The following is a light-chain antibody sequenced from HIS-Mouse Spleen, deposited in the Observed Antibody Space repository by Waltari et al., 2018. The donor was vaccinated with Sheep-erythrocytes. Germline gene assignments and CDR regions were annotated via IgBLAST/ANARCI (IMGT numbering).Light chain of an antibody. J-gene: IGLJ3*02. CDR2: EGS. V-gene: IGLV2-23*01. CDR3: CSYAGSSTPWV. CDR1: SSDVGSHNL. Sequence: QSALTQPASVSGSPGQSITISCTGTSSDVGSHNLVSWYQQPPGKAPKLMIYEGSKRPSGVSNRFSGSKSGNTASLTISGLQAEDEADYYCCSYAGSSTPWVFGGGTKLTVL.